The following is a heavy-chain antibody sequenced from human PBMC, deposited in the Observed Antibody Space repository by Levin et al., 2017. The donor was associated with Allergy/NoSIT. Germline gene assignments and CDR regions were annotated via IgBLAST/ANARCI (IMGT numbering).Heavy chain of an antibody. Sequence: QPGGSLRLSCAASGFTFSSYGMHWVRQAPGKGLEWVAVISYDGSNKYYADSVKGRFTISRDNSKNTLYLQMNSLRAEDTAVYYCAKQNQIGWFGGMDVWGQGTTVTVSS. V-gene: IGHV3-30*18. CDR1: GFTFSSYG. CDR2: ISYDGSNK. D-gene: IGHD3-10*01. J-gene: IGHJ6*02. CDR3: AKQNQIGWFGGMDV.